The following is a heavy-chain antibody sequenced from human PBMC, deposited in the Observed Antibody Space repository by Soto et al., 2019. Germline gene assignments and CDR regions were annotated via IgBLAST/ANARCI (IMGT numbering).Heavy chain of an antibody. V-gene: IGHV3-30*18. CDR3: AKFETGDGYNSPYYYYYGMDV. D-gene: IGHD5-12*01. CDR2: ISYDGSNK. CDR1: GFTFSSYG. J-gene: IGHJ6*02. Sequence: GGSLRLSCAASGFTFSSYGMHWVRQAPGKGLEWVAVISYDGSNKYYADSVKGRFTISRDNSKNTLYLQMNSLRAEDTAVYYCAKFETGDGYNSPYYYYYGMDVWGQGTTVTVSS.